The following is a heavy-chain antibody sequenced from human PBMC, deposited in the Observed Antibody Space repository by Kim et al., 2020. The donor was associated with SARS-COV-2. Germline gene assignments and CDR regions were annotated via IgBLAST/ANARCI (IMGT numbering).Heavy chain of an antibody. CDR1: GGSFSGYY. CDR3: ARDVGPPQFFRRGRLDAFDI. Sequence: LETLSLTCAVYGGSFSGYYWSWIRQPPGKGLEWIGEINHSGSTNYNPSLKSRVTISVDTSKNQFSLKLSSVTAADTAVYYCARDVGPPQFFRRGRLDAFDIWGQGTMVTVSS. J-gene: IGHJ3*02. V-gene: IGHV4-34*01. D-gene: IGHD3-10*01. CDR2: INHSGST.